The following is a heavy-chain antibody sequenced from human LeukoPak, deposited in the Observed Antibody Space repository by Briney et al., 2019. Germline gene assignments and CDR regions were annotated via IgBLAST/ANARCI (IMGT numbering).Heavy chain of an antibody. J-gene: IGHJ5*02. Sequence: GGSLRLSCAASGFTFNGYNMSWVRQAPGKGLEWVSVIYSGGSTYYADSVKGRFTISRDNSKNTLYLQMNSLRAEDTAVYYCARDPVGATNWFDPWGQGTLVTVSS. CDR3: ARDPVGATNWFDP. D-gene: IGHD1-26*01. V-gene: IGHV3-53*01. CDR2: IYSGGST. CDR1: GFTFNGYN.